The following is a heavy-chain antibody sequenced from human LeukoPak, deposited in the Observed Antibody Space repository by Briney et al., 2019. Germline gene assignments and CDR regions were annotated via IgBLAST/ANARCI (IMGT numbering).Heavy chain of an antibody. V-gene: IGHV3-23*01. D-gene: IGHD2-15*01. J-gene: IGHJ4*02. CDR3: AKSLWPLVAATAYFDY. CDR1: GFTFSSYA. CDR2: ISGSGGST. Sequence: GGSLRLSCAASGFTFSSYAMSWVRQAPGKGLEWVSAISGSGGSTYYADSVKGRFTISRGNSKNTLYLQMNSLRAEDTAVYYCAKSLWPLVAATAYFDYWGQGTLVTVSS.